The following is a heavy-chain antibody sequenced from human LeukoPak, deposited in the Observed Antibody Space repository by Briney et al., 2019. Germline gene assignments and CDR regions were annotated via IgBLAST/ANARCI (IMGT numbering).Heavy chain of an antibody. Sequence: SVKVSCKASGGTFSSYAISWVRQAPGQGLEWMGRIIPILGIANYAQKFQGRVTITADKSTSTAYMELSSLRSEDTAVYYCARAWYCYDSSGYYGMDVWGQGTTVTVSS. CDR3: ARAWYCYDSSGYYGMDV. J-gene: IGHJ6*02. D-gene: IGHD3-22*01. CDR1: GGTFSSYA. CDR2: IIPILGIA. V-gene: IGHV1-69*04.